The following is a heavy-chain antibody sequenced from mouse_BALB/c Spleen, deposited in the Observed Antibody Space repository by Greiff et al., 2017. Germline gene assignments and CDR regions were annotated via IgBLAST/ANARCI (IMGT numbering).Heavy chain of an antibody. CDR3: NARDYGALAY. Sequence: VHVKQSGAELVRSGASVKLSCTASGFNIKDYYMHWVKQRPEQGLEWIGWIDPENGDTEYAPKFQGKATMTADTSSNTAYLQLSSLTSEDTAVYYCNARDYGALAYWGQGTLVTVSA. D-gene: IGHD2-4*01. J-gene: IGHJ3*01. CDR1: GFNIKDYY. CDR2: IDPENGDT. V-gene: IGHV14-4*02.